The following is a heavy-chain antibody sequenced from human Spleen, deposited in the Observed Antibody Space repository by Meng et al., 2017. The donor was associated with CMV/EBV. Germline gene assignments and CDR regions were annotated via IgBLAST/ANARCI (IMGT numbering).Heavy chain of an antibody. CDR3: ARGSGTYYGHWFDP. Sequence: CAGFGGSFSGYYWSWIRQPPGKGLEWIGEISHSGSTNYNPSLKSRVTISLDASKNQFYLRLSSVTAADTAVYYCARGSGTYYGHWFDPWGQGTLVTVSS. CDR2: ISHSGST. V-gene: IGHV4-34*01. J-gene: IGHJ5*02. CDR1: GGSFSGYY. D-gene: IGHD3-10*01.